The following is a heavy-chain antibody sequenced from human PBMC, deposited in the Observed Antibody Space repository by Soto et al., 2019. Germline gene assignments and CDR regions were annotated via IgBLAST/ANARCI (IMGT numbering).Heavy chain of an antibody. J-gene: IGHJ4*02. CDR2: INAGNGNT. Sequence: ASVKVSCKASGYTFTSYAMHWVRQAPGQRLEWMGWINAGNGNTKYSQKFQGRDTITRDTSASTAYMELSSLSSEDTAVYYCARVRGSTMVRGVIFPLDYWGQGTLVTVSS. D-gene: IGHD3-10*01. CDR1: GYTFTSYA. CDR3: ARVRGSTMVRGVIFPLDY. V-gene: IGHV1-3*01.